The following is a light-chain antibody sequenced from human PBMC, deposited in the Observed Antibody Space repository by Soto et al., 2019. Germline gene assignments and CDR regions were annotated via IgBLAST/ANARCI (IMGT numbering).Light chain of an antibody. CDR1: QSVSSSY. CDR2: CAS. CDR3: QQYGSSLWT. V-gene: IGKV3-20*01. Sequence: EIVLTQSPGTLSLSPGERATLSCRASQSVSSSYLAWYQQKPGQAPRLLIYCASSRATGIPDRFSGSGSGTDFTLNISRLEPEDFAVYYCQQYGSSLWTFGQGTKVEIK. J-gene: IGKJ1*01.